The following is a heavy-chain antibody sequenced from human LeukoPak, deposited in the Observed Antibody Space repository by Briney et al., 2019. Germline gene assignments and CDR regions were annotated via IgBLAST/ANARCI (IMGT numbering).Heavy chain of an antibody. CDR1: GFTFSSYA. J-gene: IGHJ6*02. CDR3: ARDYSNYLYYYYGMGV. V-gene: IGHV3-30-3*01. CDR2: ISYDGSNK. D-gene: IGHD4-11*01. Sequence: PGGSLRLSCAASGFTFSSYAMHWVRQAPGKGLEWVAVISYDGSNKYYADSAKGRFTISRDNSKNTLYLQMNSLRAEDTAVYYCARDYSNYLYYYYGMGVWGQGTTVTVSS.